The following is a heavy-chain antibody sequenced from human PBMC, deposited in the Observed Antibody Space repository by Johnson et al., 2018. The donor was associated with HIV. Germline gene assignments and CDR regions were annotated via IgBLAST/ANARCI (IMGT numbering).Heavy chain of an antibody. Sequence: QVQLVESGGGVVQPGGSLRLSCAASGFTFSSFGMHWVRQAPGNGLQWVASIRYDEGSKYYADSVKGRSTISRNNANNSLHLQMNNLRAEDTAVYFCATVWRNEGRHSFDTWGQGTVVTVSS. V-gene: IGHV3-30*02. CDR1: GFTFSSFG. D-gene: IGHD1-1*01. CDR3: ATVWRNEGRHSFDT. J-gene: IGHJ3*02. CDR2: IRYDEGSK.